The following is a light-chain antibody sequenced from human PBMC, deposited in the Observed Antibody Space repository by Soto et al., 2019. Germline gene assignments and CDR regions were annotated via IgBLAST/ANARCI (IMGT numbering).Light chain of an antibody. CDR2: DTS. J-gene: IGKJ5*01. Sequence: EIVLTQSPATLSLSPGERATLSCRASQSVGSFLAWYQQKPGQAPRLLIYDTSIWATGIPARFSGSGSGTDFTLTISSLEPEDFAVYYCQQRNSWPPTFTFGQGTRLENK. CDR3: QQRNSWPPTFT. V-gene: IGKV3-11*01. CDR1: QSVGSF.